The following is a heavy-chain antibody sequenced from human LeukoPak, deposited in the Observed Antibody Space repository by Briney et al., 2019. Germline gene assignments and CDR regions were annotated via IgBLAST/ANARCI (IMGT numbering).Heavy chain of an antibody. Sequence: ASVKVSCKASSYSFNRYGISWVRQAPGQGLEWMGWISGYNDNTNYAQKFLGRVSMTADTSTSTAYMELRSLTSDDTAVYYCARSGRGTYYYFDLWGQGTLVTVSS. CDR3: ARSGRGTYYYFDL. V-gene: IGHV1-18*01. CDR1: SYSFNRYG. CDR2: ISGYNDNT. J-gene: IGHJ4*02. D-gene: IGHD5-12*01.